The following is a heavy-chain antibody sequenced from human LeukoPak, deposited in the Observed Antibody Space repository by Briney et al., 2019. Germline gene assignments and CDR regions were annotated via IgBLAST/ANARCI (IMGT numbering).Heavy chain of an antibody. CDR1: GFTFSGYW. V-gene: IGHV3-74*01. J-gene: IGHJ5*02. Sequence: GGSLRLSCAASGFTFSGYWMHWVRQAPGKGLEWVSRINIDGATTNYADSVKGRFTISRDNAKNTPHLQMNSLRADDTAVYYCVRGAVGTGVWFDPWGQGTLVTVSS. D-gene: IGHD1-26*01. CDR3: VRGAVGTGVWFDP. CDR2: INIDGATT.